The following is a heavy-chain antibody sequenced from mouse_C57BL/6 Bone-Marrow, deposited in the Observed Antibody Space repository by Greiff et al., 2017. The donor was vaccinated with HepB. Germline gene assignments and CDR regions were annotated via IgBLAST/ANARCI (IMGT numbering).Heavy chain of an antibody. V-gene: IGHV2-2*01. D-gene: IGHD2-3*01. J-gene: IGHJ3*01. CDR2: IWSGGST. CDR1: GFSLTSYG. Sequence: QVQLQQSGPGLVQPSQSLSITCTVSGFSLTSYGVHWVRQSPGKGLEWLGVIWSGGSTDYNAAFISRLSISKDNSKSQVFFKMNSLQADDTAIYYCARRNDGYYWIAYWGQGTLVTVSA. CDR3: ARRNDGYYWIAY.